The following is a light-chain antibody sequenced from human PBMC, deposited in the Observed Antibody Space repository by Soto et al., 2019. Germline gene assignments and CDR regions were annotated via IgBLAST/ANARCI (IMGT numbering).Light chain of an antibody. V-gene: IGKV3-11*01. CDR3: QQRRNWPIT. J-gene: IGKJ5*01. CDR1: QSVSSY. CDR2: DAS. Sequence: EIVLTQSPATLSLSPGERATLSCRTSQSVSSYFAWYQQKPGRAPRLLIYDASNRATGIPARFIGSGSGTDFTLTISRLEPEDFALYYCQQRRNWPITFGEGTRLEIK.